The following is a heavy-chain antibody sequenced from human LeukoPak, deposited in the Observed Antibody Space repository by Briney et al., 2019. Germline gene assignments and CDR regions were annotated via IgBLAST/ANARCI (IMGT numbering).Heavy chain of an antibody. Sequence: SETLSLTCAVCGGSFSGYYWSWIRQPPGKGLEWIGEINHSGSTNYNPSLKSRVTISVDTSKNQFSLKLSSVTAADTAVYYCARASVRLVRGVMGNWFDPWGQGTLVTVTS. J-gene: IGHJ5*02. V-gene: IGHV4-34*01. CDR1: GGSFSGYY. D-gene: IGHD3-10*01. CDR2: INHSGST. CDR3: ARASVRLVRGVMGNWFDP.